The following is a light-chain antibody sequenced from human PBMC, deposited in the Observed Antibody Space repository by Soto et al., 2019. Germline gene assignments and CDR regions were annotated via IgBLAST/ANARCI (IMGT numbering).Light chain of an antibody. V-gene: IGKV3-15*01. Sequence: EILMTQSPATLSVSPGERATLSCRASQSVNANLAWYQQKSGRAPRLLIFGASTRATDIPGGFSGSGSGTEFTLTISSLQPEDFAVYYCLQYNDWPRTFGQGTKVDIK. CDR2: GAS. J-gene: IGKJ1*01. CDR1: QSVNAN. CDR3: LQYNDWPRT.